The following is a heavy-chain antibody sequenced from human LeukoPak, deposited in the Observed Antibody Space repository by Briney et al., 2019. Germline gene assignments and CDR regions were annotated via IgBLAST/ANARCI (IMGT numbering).Heavy chain of an antibody. V-gene: IGHV3-23*01. Sequence: GGSLRLSCAASGFTFTSYAMSWVRQAPGKGLEWVSGISGSGRSKFYADSVKGRFTISRDNSKNTLYLQMDSLRAEDTAVYYCAKGSYQLLPQVFDYWGQGTLVTVSS. CDR1: GFTFTSYA. CDR3: AKGSYQLLPQVFDY. D-gene: IGHD2-2*01. CDR2: ISGSGRSK. J-gene: IGHJ4*02.